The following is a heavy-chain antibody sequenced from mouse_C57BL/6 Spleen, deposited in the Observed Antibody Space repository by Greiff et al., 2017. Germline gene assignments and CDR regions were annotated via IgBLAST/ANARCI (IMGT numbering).Heavy chain of an antibody. V-gene: IGHV1-42*01. CDR1: GYSFTGYY. CDR3: ARYWDFDY. D-gene: IGHD4-1*01. Sequence: VQLQQSGPELVKPGASVKISCKASGYSFTGYYMNWVKQSPEKSLEWIGEINPSTGGTTYNQKFKAKATLTVDKSSSTAYMQLKSLTSEDSAVYYCARYWDFDYWGQGTTLTVSS. CDR2: INPSTGGT. J-gene: IGHJ2*01.